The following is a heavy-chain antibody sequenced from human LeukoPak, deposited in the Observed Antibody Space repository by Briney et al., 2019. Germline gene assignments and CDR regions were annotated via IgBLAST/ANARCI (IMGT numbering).Heavy chain of an antibody. CDR3: AREGSAAFDI. J-gene: IGHJ3*02. CDR1: GFTFSDHY. V-gene: IGHV3-72*01. Sequence: PGGSLRLSCAASGFTFSDHYMDWVRQAPGKGLEWVGRTRNKANSYTTEYAASVKGRFTISRDDSKNSLYLQMNSLKTEDTAVYYCAREGSAAFDIWGQGTTVTVSS. CDR2: TRNKANSYTT.